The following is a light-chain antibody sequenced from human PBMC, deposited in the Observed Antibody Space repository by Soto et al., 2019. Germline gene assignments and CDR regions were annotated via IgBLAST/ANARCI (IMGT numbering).Light chain of an antibody. CDR1: QSVSSNY. V-gene: IGKV3-20*01. J-gene: IGKJ2*01. Sequence: EIVLTQSPGTLSLSPGERATLSCRASQSVSSNYLAWYQQQPGQAPRLLIYGAFTVATGIPDRFSGSGSGTDFTLTITRLEPEDFAVYYCQQYGSSPYTFGQGTKLEIK. CDR2: GAF. CDR3: QQYGSSPYT.